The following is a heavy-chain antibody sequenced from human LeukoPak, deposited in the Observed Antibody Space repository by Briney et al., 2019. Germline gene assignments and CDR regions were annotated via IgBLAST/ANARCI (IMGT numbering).Heavy chain of an antibody. CDR1: GYTFTGYY. D-gene: IGHD6-13*01. CDR3: AREGDSSSWLDY. V-gene: IGHV1-2*02. J-gene: IGHJ4*02. Sequence: ASVKVSCKASGYTFTGYYMHWVRQAPGQGLEWMGWINPNSGGTNYAQKFQGRVTMTRDTSISTAYMELSRLRSDDTAVYHCAREGDSSSWLDYWGQGTLVTVSS. CDR2: INPNSGGT.